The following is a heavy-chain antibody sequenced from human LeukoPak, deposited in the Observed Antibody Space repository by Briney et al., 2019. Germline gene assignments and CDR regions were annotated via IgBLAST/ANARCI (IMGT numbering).Heavy chain of an antibody. CDR2: INQDGSVK. CDR1: GFTFSSYW. CDR3: ARDTDPVQISPSGY. D-gene: IGHD3-3*02. J-gene: IGHJ4*02. V-gene: IGHV3-7*01. Sequence: GGSLRLSCSASGFTFSSYWMSWVRQAPGKGLEWVANINQDGSVKYHVDSVKGRFTISRDNARNSLYLQMNSLRAEDTAVYYCARDTDPVQISPSGYWGRGTLVTVSS.